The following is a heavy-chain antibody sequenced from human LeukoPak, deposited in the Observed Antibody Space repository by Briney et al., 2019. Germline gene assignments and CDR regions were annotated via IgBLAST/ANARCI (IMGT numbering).Heavy chain of an antibody. CDR2: IYYSGTT. D-gene: IGHD1-26*01. J-gene: IGHJ4*02. V-gene: IGHV4-59*08. Sequence: SETLSLTCTVSGGSINPYFWSWIRQPPGKGLEWIGYIYYSGTTNYNPSLESRVTISVDTSKNQFTLKLTSVTATDTAVYFCARHRQWEPFDYWGQGTLVTVSS. CDR3: ARHRQWEPFDY. CDR1: GGSINPYF.